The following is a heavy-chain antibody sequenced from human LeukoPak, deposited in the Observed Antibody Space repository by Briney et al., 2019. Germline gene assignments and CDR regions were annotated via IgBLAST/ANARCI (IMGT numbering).Heavy chain of an antibody. CDR1: GGSLSSYY. Sequence: SETLSLTCTVSGGSLSSYYWSWIRQPAGKGLEWIGRIYTSGSTNYNPSPKSRVTMSVDTSKNQFSLKLSSVTAADTAVYYCARGGCGGDCYFSLYYYGMDVWGQGTTVTVSS. V-gene: IGHV4-4*07. CDR2: IYTSGST. J-gene: IGHJ6*02. CDR3: ARGGCGGDCYFSLYYYGMDV. D-gene: IGHD2-21*02.